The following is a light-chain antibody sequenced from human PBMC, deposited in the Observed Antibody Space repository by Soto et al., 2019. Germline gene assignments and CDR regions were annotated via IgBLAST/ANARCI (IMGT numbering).Light chain of an antibody. J-gene: IGKJ1*01. V-gene: IGKV3-15*01. CDR1: QSVSSN. CDR2: GAS. CDR3: QHYNNWPPWT. Sequence: EIVMTQSPVTLSVSPGERATLSCRASQSVSSNLAWYQHKPGQAPRLLIYGASTRATGVPARFSGSGSGTEFPLTISSLQSEDFAVYYCQHYNNWPPWTFGQGTKVEIK.